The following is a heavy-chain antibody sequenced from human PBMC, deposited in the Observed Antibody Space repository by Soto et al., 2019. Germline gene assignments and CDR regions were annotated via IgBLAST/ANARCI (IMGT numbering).Heavy chain of an antibody. CDR2: ITGSGSSK. J-gene: IGHJ4*02. V-gene: IGHV3-23*01. Sequence: EVQLLDSGGGLVQPGGSLRLSCAASGFTFSTYAMSWVRQAPGKGLEWVSTITGSGSSKYYADSVKGRFTISRDNSKKTLSLQMASRGADGTAVYYCAKDLYGDYGGVDYWGQGTLVTVSS. D-gene: IGHD4-17*01. CDR1: GFTFSTYA. CDR3: AKDLYGDYGGVDY.